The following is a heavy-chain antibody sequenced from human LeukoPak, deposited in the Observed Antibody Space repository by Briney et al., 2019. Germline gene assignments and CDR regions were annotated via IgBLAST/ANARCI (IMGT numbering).Heavy chain of an antibody. D-gene: IGHD6-19*01. V-gene: IGHV4-30-4*08. CDR3: QGYSSGWSVFGYAFDI. J-gene: IGHJ3*02. CDR1: GGSISSGDYY. Sequence: SETLSLTCTVSGGSISSGDYYWSWIRQPPGKGLEWIGYIHYSGSTYYNPSLKSRVTISVDTSKNQFSLKLSSVTAADTAVYYCQGYSSGWSVFGYAFDIWGQGTMVTVSS. CDR2: IHYSGST.